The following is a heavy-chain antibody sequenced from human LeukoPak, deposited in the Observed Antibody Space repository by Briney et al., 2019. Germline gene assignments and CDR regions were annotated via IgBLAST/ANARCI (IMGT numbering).Heavy chain of an antibody. CDR2: INPNSGGT. J-gene: IGHJ4*02. Sequence: ASVKVSCKASGYTFTGYYMHWVRQAPGQGLEWMGWINPNSGGTNYAQKFQGRVTITADESTSTAYMELSSLRSEDTAVYYCASTHDILTGYYNFDYWGQGTLVTVSS. CDR3: ASTHDILTGYYNFDY. V-gene: IGHV1-2*02. CDR1: GYTFTGYY. D-gene: IGHD3-9*01.